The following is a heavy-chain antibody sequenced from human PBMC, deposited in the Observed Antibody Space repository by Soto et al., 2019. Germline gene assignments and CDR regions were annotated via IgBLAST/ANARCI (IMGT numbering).Heavy chain of an antibody. J-gene: IGHJ5*02. CDR3: AREGKDGYSENWFDP. CDR1: GGTFSSYA. Sequence: QVQLVQSGAEVKKPGSSVKVSCKASGGTFSSYAISWVRQAPGQGLDWMGGIIPTFGTANYAQKFQGRVTITADESTSTAYMELSSLRSEDTAVYYCAREGKDGYSENWFDPWGQGTLVTVSS. V-gene: IGHV1-69*01. D-gene: IGHD5-18*01. CDR2: IIPTFGTA.